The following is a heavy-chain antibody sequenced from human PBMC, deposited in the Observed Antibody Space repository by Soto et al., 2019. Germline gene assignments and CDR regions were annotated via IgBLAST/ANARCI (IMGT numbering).Heavy chain of an antibody. V-gene: IGHV1-46*01. CDR2: INPSGGST. Sequence: QVQLVQSGAEVKKPGASVKVSCKPSGYTFTSYYMHWVRQAPGQGLEWMGIINPSGGSTSYAQKFQGRVTMTRDTSTSTVYMELSSLRSEDTAVYYCARAYFGPYYWFDPWGQGTLVTVSS. J-gene: IGHJ5*02. CDR1: GYTFTSYY. CDR3: ARAYFGPYYWFDP. D-gene: IGHD3-10*01.